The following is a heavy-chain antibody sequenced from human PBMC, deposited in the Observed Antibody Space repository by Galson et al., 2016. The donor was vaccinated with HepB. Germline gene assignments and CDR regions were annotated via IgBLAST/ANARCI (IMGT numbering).Heavy chain of an antibody. CDR3: ATGCCSGGACYSGAFHI. J-gene: IGHJ3*02. V-gene: IGHV4-34*01. CDR1: GGSLSAYY. Sequence: ETLSLTCAVYGGSLSAYYWSWIRQAPGKGLEWIAEVNHVGSTDYNPSLKSRVTTSVDTSKREFSLNLKSVTAADTAVYYCATGCCSGGACYSGAFHIWGQGTMVTVSS. CDR2: VNHVGST. D-gene: IGHD2-15*01.